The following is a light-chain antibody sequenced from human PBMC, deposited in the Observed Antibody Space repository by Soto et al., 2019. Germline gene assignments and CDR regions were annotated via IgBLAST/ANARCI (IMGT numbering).Light chain of an antibody. Sequence: DIQMTQSPSTLSASVGDRVTITCRASQSIDYWLAWYQQKPGKAPRLLIYQASTLESGVPSRFSGSGSGTDFTLTISSLQPDDFATYYCQQYNYFSQTFDQGTKVEIK. CDR3: QQYNYFSQT. CDR1: QSIDYW. J-gene: IGKJ1*01. V-gene: IGKV1-5*03. CDR2: QAS.